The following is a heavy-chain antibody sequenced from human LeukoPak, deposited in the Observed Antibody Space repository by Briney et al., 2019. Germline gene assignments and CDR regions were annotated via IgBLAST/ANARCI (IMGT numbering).Heavy chain of an antibody. CDR3: ARDRYSYGF. D-gene: IGHD5-18*01. CDR2: ISYSGST. V-gene: IGHV4-59*01. Sequence: SETLSLTCTVSGGFISSYYWRWIRQPPGKGLEWIGFISYSGSTYYNPSLKSRVTMSVDTSKNQFSLNLRSVTAADTAVYYCARDRYSYGFWGQGILVTVSS. CDR1: GGFISSYY. J-gene: IGHJ4*02.